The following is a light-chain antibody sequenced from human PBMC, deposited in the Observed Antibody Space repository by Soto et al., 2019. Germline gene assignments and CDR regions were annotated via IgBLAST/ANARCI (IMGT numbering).Light chain of an antibody. CDR1: KLGDKY. CDR3: QASDSSTYV. J-gene: IGLJ1*01. V-gene: IGLV3-1*01. CDR2: QDN. Sequence: SYELTQPSSVSVSPGQTASITCSGEKLGDKYACWYQQKPGQSPVLVIYQDNKRPSGIPERFSGSNSGNTATLTISGTQTMDEADYYCQASDSSTYVFGTGTKLTVL.